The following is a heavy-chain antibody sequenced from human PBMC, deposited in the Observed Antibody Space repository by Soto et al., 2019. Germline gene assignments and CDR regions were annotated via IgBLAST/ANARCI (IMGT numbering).Heavy chain of an antibody. V-gene: IGHV4-4*02. CDR1: GGSMSSSNW. CDR3: TGSEATVLDY. D-gene: IGHD4-17*01. J-gene: IGHJ4*02. Sequence: QVQLQESGPGLVKPSGTLSLTCTVSGGSMSSSNWWNWVRQSPGKGLEWIGEAHHSGRTNYNPSPXGXAXKXPDNSNNDFSLKSPSATAADTAVYYCTGSEATVLDYWGQGALVTVSS. CDR2: AHHSGRT.